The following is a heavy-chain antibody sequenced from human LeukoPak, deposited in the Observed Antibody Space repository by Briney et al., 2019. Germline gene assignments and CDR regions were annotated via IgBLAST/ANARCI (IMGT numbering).Heavy chain of an antibody. D-gene: IGHD4-17*01. CDR2: IYPGDSDT. J-gene: IGHJ5*02. CDR3: ARGEDYGGYPNWFDP. Sequence: GESLKISCKGSGYSFTSYWIGWVRQMPGKGLEWMGIIYPGDSDTRYSPSFQGQVTISADKSISTAYLQWSSLKASDTAMYYCARGEDYGGYPNWFDPWGQGTLVTVSS. V-gene: IGHV5-51*01. CDR1: GYSFTSYW.